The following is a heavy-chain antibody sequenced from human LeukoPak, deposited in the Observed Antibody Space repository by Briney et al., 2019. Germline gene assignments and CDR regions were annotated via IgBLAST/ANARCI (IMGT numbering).Heavy chain of an antibody. CDR2: ISGSGYYT. J-gene: IGHJ6*03. V-gene: IGHV3-23*01. CDR3: AKDGSWGDYQFYFYMDV. CDR1: GFTFGSFA. D-gene: IGHD3-16*01. Sequence: GGSLRLSCEASGFTFGSFAMSWFGQAQGRGLDGVPGISGSGYYTYYADSVKGRFTISRDNSKNTLYIELNNLRAEDTALYFCAKDGSWGDYQFYFYMDVWGKGTTVTVSS.